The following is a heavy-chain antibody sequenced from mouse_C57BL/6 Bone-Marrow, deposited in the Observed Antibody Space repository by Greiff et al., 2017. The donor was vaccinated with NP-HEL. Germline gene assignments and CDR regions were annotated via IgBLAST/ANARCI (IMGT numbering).Heavy chain of an antibody. V-gene: IGHV1-54*01. Sequence: QVQLQQSGAELVRPGTSVKVSCKASGYAFTNYLIEWVKQRPGQGLEWIGVINPGSGGTNYNEKFKGKATLTADKSSSTAYMQLSSLTSEDSAVYFCARSLYGNSSFGYWGQGTTLTVSS. CDR3: ARSLYGNSSFGY. CDR2: INPGSGGT. J-gene: IGHJ2*01. CDR1: GYAFTNYL. D-gene: IGHD2-10*02.